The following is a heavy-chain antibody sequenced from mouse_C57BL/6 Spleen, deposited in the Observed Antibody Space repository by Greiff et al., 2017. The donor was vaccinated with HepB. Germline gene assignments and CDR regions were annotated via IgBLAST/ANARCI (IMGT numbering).Heavy chain of an antibody. Sequence: VQLQQPGAELVRPGTSVKLSCKASGYTFTSYWMHWVKQRPGQGLEWIGVIDPSDSYTNYNQKFKGKATLTVDTSSSTAYMQLSSLTSEDSAVYYCAQAPGGYYGAMDYWGQGTSVTVSS. J-gene: IGHJ4*01. CDR3: AQAPGGYYGAMDY. D-gene: IGHD2-3*01. V-gene: IGHV1-59*01. CDR1: GYTFTSYW. CDR2: IDPSDSYT.